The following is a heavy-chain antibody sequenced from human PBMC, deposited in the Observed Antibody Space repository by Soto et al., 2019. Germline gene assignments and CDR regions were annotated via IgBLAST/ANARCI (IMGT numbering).Heavy chain of an antibody. CDR3: ARGGGSPDY. V-gene: IGHV4-59*11. CDR2: IYNSGST. D-gene: IGHD2-15*01. Sequence: QVQLQESGPGLVKPSETLSLTCTVSGGSISSHYWSWIRQPPGMGLEYIGYIYNSGSTNYNPSPQSRVTISVDTSKNQSSLKLRSVTAADTAVYFCARGGGSPDYWGQGTLVTVSS. CDR1: GGSISSHY. J-gene: IGHJ4*02.